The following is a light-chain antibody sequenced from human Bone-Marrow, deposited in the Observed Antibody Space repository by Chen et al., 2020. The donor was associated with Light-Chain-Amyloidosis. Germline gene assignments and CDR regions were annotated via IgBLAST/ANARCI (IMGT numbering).Light chain of an antibody. J-gene: IGLJ1*01. V-gene: IGLV2-14*03. CDR1: ISDVGGYNY. CDR2: DVS. Sequence: QSALTQPASVSGSPGQSITISCTGPISDVGGYNYVSWYQQHPGKAPKLMIYDVSNRPSGVSNRFSGSKSGNTASLTISGLQAEDEADYYCSSYTSSSTNYVFGTGTKVTVL. CDR3: SSYTSSSTNYV.